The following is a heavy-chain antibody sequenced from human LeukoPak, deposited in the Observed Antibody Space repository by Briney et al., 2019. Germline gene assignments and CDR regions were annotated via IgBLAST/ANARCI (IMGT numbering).Heavy chain of an antibody. CDR2: IYYSGST. J-gene: IGHJ4*02. CDR1: GGSISSNSYY. Sequence: SETLSLTCTVSGGSISSNSYYWGWIRQPPGKGLEWIGSIYYSGSTYYNPSLKSRVTISVDTSKNQFSLKLSSVTAADTAVYYCARVKAMVGGQYYFDYWGQGTLVTVSS. V-gene: IGHV4-39*07. D-gene: IGHD5-18*01. CDR3: ARVKAMVGGQYYFDY.